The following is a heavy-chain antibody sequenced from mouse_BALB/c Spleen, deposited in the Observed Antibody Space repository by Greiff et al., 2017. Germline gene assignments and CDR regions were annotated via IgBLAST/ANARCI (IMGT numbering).Heavy chain of an antibody. D-gene: IGHD2-3*01. CDR3: ARSRFYAAMDY. CDR1: GFNIKDTY. CDR2: IDPANGNT. V-gene: IGHV14-3*02. J-gene: IGHJ4*01. Sequence: VQLQQSGAELVKPGASVKLSCTASGFNIKDTYMHWVKQRPEQGLEWIGRIDPANGNTKYDPKFQGKATITADTSSNTAYLQLSSLTSEDTAVYYCARSRFYAAMDYWGQGTSVTVSS.